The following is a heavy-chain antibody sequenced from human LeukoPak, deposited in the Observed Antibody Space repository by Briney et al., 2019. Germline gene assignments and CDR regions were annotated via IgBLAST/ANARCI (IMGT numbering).Heavy chain of an antibody. CDR3: ARTSNIAARPDYYYYMDV. Sequence: ASVKVSCKASGYTFTGYYMHWVRQAPGQGLEWMGWINPNSGGTNYAQKFQGRVTMTRDTSISTAYMELSSLRSEDTAVYYCARTSNIAARPDYYYYMDVWGKGTTVTVSS. V-gene: IGHV1-2*02. CDR1: GYTFTGYY. D-gene: IGHD6-6*01. CDR2: INPNSGGT. J-gene: IGHJ6*03.